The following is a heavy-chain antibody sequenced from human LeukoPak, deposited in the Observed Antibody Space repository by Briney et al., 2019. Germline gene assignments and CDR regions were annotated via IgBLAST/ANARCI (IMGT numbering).Heavy chain of an antibody. D-gene: IGHD3-9*01. CDR1: GGSISSSSYY. J-gene: IGHJ2*01. CDR3: ARRKSLRYFDWSHNYWYFDL. V-gene: IGHV4-39*07. Sequence: SETLSLTCTVSGGSISSSSYYWGWIRQPPGKGLEWIGSIYYSGSTNYNPSLKSRVTISVDTSKNQFSLKLSSVTAADTAVYYCARRKSLRYFDWSHNYWYFDLWGRGTLVTVSS. CDR2: IYYSGST.